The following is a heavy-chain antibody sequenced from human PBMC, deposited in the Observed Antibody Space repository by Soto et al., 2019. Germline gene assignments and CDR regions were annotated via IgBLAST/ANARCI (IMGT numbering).Heavy chain of an antibody. V-gene: IGHV3-48*03. D-gene: IGHD3-3*01. CDR2: ISEGGSTI. CDR3: AREGVSVDAFDV. J-gene: IGHJ3*01. CDR1: GFIFSSFE. Sequence: PGGSLRLSCAVSGFIFSSFEMNWVRQAPGKGLEWVSYISEGGSTIYYADSVKGRFTISRDNARNSLYLQMSSLRAEDTAVYYCAREGVSVDAFDVWGQGTMVTVSS.